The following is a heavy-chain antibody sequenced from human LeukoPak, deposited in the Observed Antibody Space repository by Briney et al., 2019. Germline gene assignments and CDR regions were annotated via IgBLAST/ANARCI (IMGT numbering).Heavy chain of an antibody. Sequence: PGGSLRLSCAASGFAFSNYWMHWVRQAPGKGLVWVSRITRDGSYANYADSVKGRFTFSRDNARNTLYLQMNSLRAEDTAVYYCARDGDGYNFDFWGQGALVTVSS. J-gene: IGHJ4*02. D-gene: IGHD5-24*01. CDR3: ARDGDGYNFDF. V-gene: IGHV3-74*01. CDR2: ITRDGSYA. CDR1: GFAFSNYW.